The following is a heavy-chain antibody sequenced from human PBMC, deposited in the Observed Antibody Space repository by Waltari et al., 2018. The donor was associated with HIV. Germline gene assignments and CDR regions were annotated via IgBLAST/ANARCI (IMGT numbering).Heavy chain of an antibody. V-gene: IGHV1-2*02. CDR2: INPNSGGT. Sequence: QVQLVQSGAEVKKPGASVKVSCKASGYTFTGYYMHWVRQAPGQGLEGMGWINPNSGGTNYAQKFQGRVTMTRDTSISTAYMELSRLRSDDTAVYYCARRMGRIAARQSYYYGMDVRGQGTTVTVSS. J-gene: IGHJ6*02. CDR3: ARRMGRIAARQSYYYGMDV. D-gene: IGHD6-6*01. CDR1: GYTFTGYY.